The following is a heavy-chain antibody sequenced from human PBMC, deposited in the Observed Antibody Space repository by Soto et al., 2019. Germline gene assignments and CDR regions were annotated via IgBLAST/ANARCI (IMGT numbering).Heavy chain of an antibody. CDR1: GFTFNSYD. D-gene: IGHD3-10*01. V-gene: IGHV3-23*01. CDR3: AKDASSDGSGSRPDY. Sequence: EVQLLESGGGLVQPGGSLRLSCAASGFTFNSYDMSWVRQTPGKGLEWVSTISRSGSGTFYADSVKGRFTISRDNSKSTLYLQMNSLRAEDTAVYYCAKDASSDGSGSRPDYWGQGTLVTVSS. J-gene: IGHJ4*02. CDR2: ISRSGSGT.